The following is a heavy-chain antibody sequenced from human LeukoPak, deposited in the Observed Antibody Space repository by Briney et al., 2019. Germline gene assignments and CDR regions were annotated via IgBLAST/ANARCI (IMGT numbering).Heavy chain of an antibody. J-gene: IGHJ6*02. Sequence: ASVKVSCKASGYTFTSYDINWVRQATGQGLEWMGWMNPNSGNTGYAQKFQGRVTMTRNTSISTAYMELSSLRSEDTVVYYCARADSSSWYDTYYYYGMDVWGQGTTVTVSS. CDR3: ARADSSSWYDTYYYYGMDV. D-gene: IGHD6-13*01. V-gene: IGHV1-8*01. CDR1: GYTFTSYD. CDR2: MNPNSGNT.